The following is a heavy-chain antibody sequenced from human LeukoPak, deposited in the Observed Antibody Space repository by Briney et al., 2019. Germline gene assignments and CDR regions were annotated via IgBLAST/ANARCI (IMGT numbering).Heavy chain of an antibody. CDR2: IYTSGST. CDR3: ARDPTFFQWELPGGRFDP. Sequence: SETLSLTCTVSGGSISSYYWSWIRQPAGKGLEWIGRIYTSGSTNYNPSLKSRVTMSVDTSKNQFSLKLSSVTAADTAVYYCARDPTFFQWELPGGRFDPWGQGTLVTVSS. CDR1: GGSISSYY. V-gene: IGHV4-4*07. J-gene: IGHJ5*02. D-gene: IGHD1-26*01.